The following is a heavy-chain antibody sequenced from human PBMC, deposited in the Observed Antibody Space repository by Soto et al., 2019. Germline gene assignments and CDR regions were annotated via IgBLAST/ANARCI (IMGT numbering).Heavy chain of an antibody. CDR3: AALNYYDSSGPTGY. CDR1: GFTFSSYG. V-gene: IGHV3-30*03. J-gene: IGHJ4*02. CDR2: ISYDGSNK. D-gene: IGHD3-22*01. Sequence: SLRLSCAASGFTFSSYGMHWVRQAPGKGLEWVAVISYDGSNKYYADSVKGRFTISRDNSKNTLYLQMNSLRAEDTAVYYCAALNYYDSSGPTGYWGQGTLVTVSS.